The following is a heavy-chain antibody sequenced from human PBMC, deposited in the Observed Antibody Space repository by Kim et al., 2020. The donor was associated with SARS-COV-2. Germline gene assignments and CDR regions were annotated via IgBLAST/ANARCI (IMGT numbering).Heavy chain of an antibody. CDR2: NT. J-gene: IGHJ4*02. D-gene: IGHD3-16*02. V-gene: IGHV1-18*01. Sequence: NTNYAPKLQGRVTMTTDTSTSTAYMELRSLRSDDTAVYYCAVTVMSYFDYWGQGTLVTVSS. CDR3: AVTVMSYFDY.